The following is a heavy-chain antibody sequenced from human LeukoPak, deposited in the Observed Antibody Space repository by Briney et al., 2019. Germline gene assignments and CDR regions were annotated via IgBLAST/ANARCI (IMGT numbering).Heavy chain of an antibody. D-gene: IGHD6-13*01. Sequence: PGGSLRLSCAASGFTFSSYAMHWVRQAPGKGLEWVAVISYDGSNKYYADSVKGRFTISRDNSKTTLYLQMSSLRAEDTAVYYCARNKAAAPRAYKCFDPWGQGTLVTVSS. J-gene: IGHJ5*02. CDR2: ISYDGSNK. CDR3: ARNKAAAPRAYKCFDP. CDR1: GFTFSSYA. V-gene: IGHV3-30-3*01.